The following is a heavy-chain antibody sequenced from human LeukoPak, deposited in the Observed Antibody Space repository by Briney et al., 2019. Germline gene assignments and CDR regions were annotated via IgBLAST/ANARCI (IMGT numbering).Heavy chain of an antibody. D-gene: IGHD4-17*01. CDR1: EASISSYY. J-gene: IGHJ4*02. CDR3: VRRLDTDYGQYYDS. CDR2: IYYSGST. V-gene: IGHV4-59*01. Sequence: SETLSLTCTVSEASISSYYWIWIRQSPGKGLEWIEYIYYSGSTNYNPSLKSRVAMSIDTSRNQFSLKLSSVTAADTAVYYCVRRLDTDYGQYYDSWGQGILVTVSS.